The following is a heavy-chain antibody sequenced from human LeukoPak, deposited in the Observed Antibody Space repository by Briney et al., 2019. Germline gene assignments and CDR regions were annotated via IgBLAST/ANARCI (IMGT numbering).Heavy chain of an antibody. J-gene: IGHJ4*02. CDR2: ISGSGGST. CDR1: GFTFSSYA. CDR3: AKDRGRYEMATIPTFDY. D-gene: IGHD5-24*01. V-gene: IGHV3-23*01. Sequence: GGSLRLSCAASGFTFSSYAMSWVRQAPGKGLEWVSAISGSGGSTYYADSVKGRFTISRDNSKNTLYLQMNSLRAEDTAVYYCAKDRGRYEMATIPTFDYWGQGTLVTVSS.